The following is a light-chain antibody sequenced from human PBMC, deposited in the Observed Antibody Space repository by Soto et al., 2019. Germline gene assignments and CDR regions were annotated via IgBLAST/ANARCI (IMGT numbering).Light chain of an antibody. Sequence: QSALTQPASVSGSPGQSITISCTGTSGDIGSYNRVSWYQQHPGKAPKLIIYEVTDRPSGVSNRFSGSKSGNTASLTISGLQAEDEADYFCGAWEASLNGYVFGSGTKVTVL. CDR1: SGDIGSYNR. CDR3: GAWEASLNGYV. CDR2: EVT. J-gene: IGLJ1*01. V-gene: IGLV2-14*01.